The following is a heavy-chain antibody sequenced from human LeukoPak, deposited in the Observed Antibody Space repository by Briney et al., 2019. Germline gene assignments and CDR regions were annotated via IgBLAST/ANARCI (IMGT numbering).Heavy chain of an antibody. D-gene: IGHD5-12*01. CDR2: LIGSSGST. V-gene: IGHV3-23*01. Sequence: GGSLRLSCAASGFTSTNYTMNWVRQAPGKGLEWVSILIGSSGSTDYADSVKGRFTISRDTSKNTLFLQMNSLRAEDTAIYYCAKGAYDYIEMGYFDSWGQGTLVTVSS. CDR3: AKGAYDYIEMGYFDS. J-gene: IGHJ4*02. CDR1: GFTSTNYT.